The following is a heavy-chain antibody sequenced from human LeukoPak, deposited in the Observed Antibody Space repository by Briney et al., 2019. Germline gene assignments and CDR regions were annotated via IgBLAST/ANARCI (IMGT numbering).Heavy chain of an antibody. CDR1: GFTFSSYA. D-gene: IGHD3-10*01. Sequence: GGSLRPSCAASGFTFSSYAMSWVRQAPGKGLEWVSTISGSGGHTYYADSVKGRLTISRDNSKNTLYLQMNSLRADDTAVYYCARGYHGYYYGSGSSMDVWGQGTTVTVSS. CDR2: ISGSGGHT. CDR3: ARGYHGYYYGSGSSMDV. J-gene: IGHJ6*02. V-gene: IGHV3-23*01.